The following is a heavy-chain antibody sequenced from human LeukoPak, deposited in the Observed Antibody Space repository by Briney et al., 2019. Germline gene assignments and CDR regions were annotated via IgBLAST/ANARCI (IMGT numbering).Heavy chain of an antibody. CDR2: IGSVGEST. V-gene: IGHV3-23*01. CDR1: GFNFITAA. CDR3: VKDIQLST. J-gene: IGHJ3*01. D-gene: IGHD5-24*01. Sequence: GGSLRLSCAASGFNFITAAMTWVRQAPGKGLEWVSLIGSVGESTYYADSVKGRFTISRDNVNHTLFLQMHSLRVEDTAMYYCVKDIQLSTWGLGTMVTVSS.